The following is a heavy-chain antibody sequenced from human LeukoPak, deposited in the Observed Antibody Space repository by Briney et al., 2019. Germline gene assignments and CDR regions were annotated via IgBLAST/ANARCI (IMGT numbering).Heavy chain of an antibody. J-gene: IGHJ4*02. CDR2: INPNSGGT. CDR1: GYTFTGYY. V-gene: IGHV1-2*02. CDR3: ARDLEYYYDSSGYFDY. Sequence: ASVKVSCKASGYTFTGYYMHWVRQAPGQGLEWMGWINPNSGGTNYAQKLQGRVTMTTDTSTSTAYMELRSLRSDDTAVYYCARDLEYYYDSSGYFDYWGQGTLVTVSS. D-gene: IGHD3-22*01.